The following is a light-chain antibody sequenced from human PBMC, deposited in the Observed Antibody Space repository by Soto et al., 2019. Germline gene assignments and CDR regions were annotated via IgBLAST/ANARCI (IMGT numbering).Light chain of an antibody. J-gene: IGKJ3*01. CDR1: QNVNKW. CDR3: QQYHSYVFT. Sequence: DIQMTQSPPTLSASVGDKVTITCRASQNVNKWLAWYQQKPGKAPKLLIFDGSDLESGVPSRFSGSGSGTEFTLTISGLQAGDYATYYCQQYHSYVFTFGPGTTVDFK. CDR2: DGS. V-gene: IGKV1-5*01.